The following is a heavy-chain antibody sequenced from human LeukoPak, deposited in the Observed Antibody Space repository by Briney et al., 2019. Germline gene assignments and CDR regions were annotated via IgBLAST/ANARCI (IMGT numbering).Heavy chain of an antibody. J-gene: IGHJ4*02. V-gene: IGHV3-7*01. CDR2: INPDGSGK. Sequence: GGSLRLSCAASGFTFNSYWMIWVRQAPGKGLEWVANINPDGSGKYYVDSVKGRSTISRDNAKKSLYLQMNSLRAEDTAVYYCASKQGDYWGQGTLVTVSS. CDR1: GFTFNSYW. CDR3: ASKQGDY.